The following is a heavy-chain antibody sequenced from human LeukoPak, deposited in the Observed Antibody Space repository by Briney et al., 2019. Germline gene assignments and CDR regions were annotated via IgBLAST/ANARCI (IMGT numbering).Heavy chain of an antibody. J-gene: IGHJ4*02. V-gene: IGHV3-48*02. CDR1: GFTFSDYS. CDR3: ARRYVYFDY. CDR2: IISSSTTI. D-gene: IGHD3-10*02. Sequence: PGGPLRLSCAASGFTFSDYSMNWVRQAPGKGLEWVSYIISSSTTIYYAASVKGRFTISRDNAKNSLYLQMNSLRDEDTAVYYCARRYVYFDYWGQGTLVTASS.